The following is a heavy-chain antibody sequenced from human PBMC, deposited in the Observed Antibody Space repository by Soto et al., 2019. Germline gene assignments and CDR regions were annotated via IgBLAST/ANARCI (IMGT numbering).Heavy chain of an antibody. D-gene: IGHD3-16*01. CDR3: AKHWGRLDAVYYYGMEV. CDR2: ISYDGSNN. V-gene: IGHV3-30*18. Sequence: PGGSLRLSCAAAGFTFSNYRMHWVRQAPGKGLEWVALISYDGSNNYHADSVKGRFSISRDNSKSTLYLQMNSLRGEDPAVYYCAKHWGRLDAVYYYGMEVWAQGTQVTVS. CDR1: GFTFSNYR. J-gene: IGHJ6*02.